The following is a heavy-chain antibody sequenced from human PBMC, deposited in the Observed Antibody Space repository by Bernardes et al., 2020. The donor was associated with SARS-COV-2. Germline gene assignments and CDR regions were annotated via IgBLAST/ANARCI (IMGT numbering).Heavy chain of an antibody. V-gene: IGHV5-51*01. CDR1: GYSFTSYW. CDR3: ARSRLPAAPYYYYGMDV. D-gene: IGHD2-2*01. Sequence: GESLKISCKGSGYSFTSYWIGWVRQMPGKGLEWMGIIYPGYSDTRYSPSFQGQVTISADKSISTAYLQWSSLKASDTAMYYCARSRLPAAPYYYYGMDVWGQGTTVTVSS. J-gene: IGHJ6*02. CDR2: IYPGYSDT.